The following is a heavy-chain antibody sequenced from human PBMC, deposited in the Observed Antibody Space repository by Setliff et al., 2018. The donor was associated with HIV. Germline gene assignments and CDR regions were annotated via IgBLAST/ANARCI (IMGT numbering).Heavy chain of an antibody. CDR1: GGSSSSHY. CDR3: ARGRSRWTYYNYYYMDV. CDR2: VHYSGTT. V-gene: IGHV4-59*08. D-gene: IGHD6-13*01. J-gene: IGHJ6*03. Sequence: SETLSLTCTVSGGSSSSHYWSWIRQPPGQGLEWIGYVHYSGTTYYNSSLRSRVTISVDTSKNQFSLKLSSVTAADTAVYYCARGRSRWTYYNYYYMDVWGKGTTVTVSS.